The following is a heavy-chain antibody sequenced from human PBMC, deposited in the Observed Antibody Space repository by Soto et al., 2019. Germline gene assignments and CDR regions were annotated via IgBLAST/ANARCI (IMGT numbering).Heavy chain of an antibody. J-gene: IGHJ4*02. CDR1: GDTFSSNS. D-gene: IGHD2-15*01. CDR2: IIPMLGII. Sequence: QGHLVQSGTEVKKPGSSVKVSCKASGDTFSSNSINWVRQAPGQGLEWMGRIIPMLGIINYAQKFQGRVTISADKSTTTVYMELSSLTSEDTAVYYCARGISEYCSGSTCYSYYFDHWGPGTQVTVSS. CDR3: ARGISEYCSGSTCYSYYFDH. V-gene: IGHV1-69*02.